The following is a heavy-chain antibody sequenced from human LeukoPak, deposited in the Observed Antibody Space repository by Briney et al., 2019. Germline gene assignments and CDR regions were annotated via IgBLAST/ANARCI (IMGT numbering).Heavy chain of an antibody. D-gene: IGHD5-18*01. V-gene: IGHV4-59*11. CDR3: ACGYSYGYNIDY. Sequence: SETLSLTCTVSGSSISSHYWSWIRQPPGKGLEWIGYIHYSGSTNYNPSLKSRVTISVDTSTNQFSLNLNSVTAADTAVYYCACGYSYGYNIDYWGQGTLVTVSS. CDR2: IHYSGST. J-gene: IGHJ4*02. CDR1: GSSISSHY.